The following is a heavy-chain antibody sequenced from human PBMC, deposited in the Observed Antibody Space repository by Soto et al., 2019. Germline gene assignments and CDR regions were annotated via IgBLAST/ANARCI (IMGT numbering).Heavy chain of an antibody. Sequence: QVQLVQSGAEVKKPGASVKVSCKASGYSFTSYGISWVRQAPGQGLEWMGWISAYNGNTKYAQKLQGRVTMTTDTSTSTASMELRSLRSDDTAVYYCAIYLAVALIDYWGQGTLVTVSS. D-gene: IGHD6-19*01. CDR1: GYSFTSYG. J-gene: IGHJ4*02. V-gene: IGHV1-18*01. CDR3: AIYLAVALIDY. CDR2: ISAYNGNT.